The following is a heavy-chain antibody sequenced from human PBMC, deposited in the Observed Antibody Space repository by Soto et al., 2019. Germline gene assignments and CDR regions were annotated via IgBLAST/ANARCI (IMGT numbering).Heavy chain of an antibody. Sequence: EVPLSESGGGLVQTSGSLSLSCAASGFSFRNYTMCWVRQAPGKGLEWLSVISGGSGRPSYQDSVKGRSVISSDNAGNTLYLYSNSLRTEDTAMHYCANARCYTTDCCVPDYWGRGSLVTGSS. D-gene: IGHD3-16*02. J-gene: IGHJ4*01. CDR1: GFSFRNYT. V-gene: IGHV3-23*01. CDR3: ANARCYTTDCCVPDY. CDR2: ISGGSGRP.